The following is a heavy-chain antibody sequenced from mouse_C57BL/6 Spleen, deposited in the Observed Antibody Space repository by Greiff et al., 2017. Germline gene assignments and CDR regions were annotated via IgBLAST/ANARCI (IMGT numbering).Heavy chain of an antibody. J-gene: IGHJ4*01. CDR2: IYTGGGST. Sequence: QVQLQQSGPELVKPGASVKLSCKASGYTFRSYDINWVKQRPGQGLEWIGWIYTGGGSTKYNEKFKGKATLTVDTSASTAYVELRSLTSEDSAVYFCARDSNCVCAMDDWGQGTSVTVSS. D-gene: IGHD2-5*01. CDR1: GYTFRSYD. V-gene: IGHV1-85*01. CDR3: ARDSNCVCAMDD.